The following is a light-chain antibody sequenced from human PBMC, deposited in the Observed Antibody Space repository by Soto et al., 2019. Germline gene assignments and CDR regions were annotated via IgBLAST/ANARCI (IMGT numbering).Light chain of an antibody. CDR1: SSDVGGYNY. CDR2: DVS. J-gene: IGLJ1*01. V-gene: IGLV2-11*01. Sequence: QAVVTQPRSVSGSPGQSVTISCTGTSSDVGGYNYVSWYQQHPGKAPKVMIYDVSERPSGVPDRFSGSKSGNTASLTIYGLQAEDEADYYCCSYAGSPRYVFGTGTKLTVL. CDR3: CSYAGSPRYV.